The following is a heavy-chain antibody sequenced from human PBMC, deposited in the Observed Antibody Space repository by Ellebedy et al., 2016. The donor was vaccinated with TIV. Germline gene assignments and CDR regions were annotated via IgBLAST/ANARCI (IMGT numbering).Heavy chain of an antibody. V-gene: IGHV4-59*01. D-gene: IGHD3-9*01. CDR2: IYDSGST. CDR3: ARGTASAHFDWLYYFDF. CDR1: GGSLSSYY. J-gene: IGHJ4*02. Sequence: SETLSLXXTVSGGSLSSYYWSWIRQPPGKGLEWIGYIYDSGSTNYSPSLKSRVTISVDTSTNRFSLKLRSVTAADTAVYYCARGTASAHFDWLYYFDFWGKGTLVTVSS.